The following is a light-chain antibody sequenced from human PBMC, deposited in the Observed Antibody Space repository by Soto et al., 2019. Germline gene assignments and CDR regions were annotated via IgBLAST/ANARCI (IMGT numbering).Light chain of an antibody. Sequence: HPPSGSRVALDSRRIFRPRTSSDVGGYNYVSWYQQHPGKAPKLMIYEVSKRPSGVPDRFSGSKSGNTASLTVSGLQAEDEADYYCSSYAGSIEVFGTGTKVTVL. V-gene: IGLV2-8*01. J-gene: IGLJ1*01. CDR3: SSYAGSIEV. CDR2: EVS. CDR1: SSDVGGYNY.